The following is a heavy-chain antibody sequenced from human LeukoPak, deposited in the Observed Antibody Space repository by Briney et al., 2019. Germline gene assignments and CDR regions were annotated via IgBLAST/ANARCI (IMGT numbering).Heavy chain of an antibody. Sequence: SETLSLACTVSGGSISSYYWSWIRQPPGKGLEWIGYFYYSGSTNYNPSLKRRVTISGDTSKNQFSLKLNSVTAADTAVYYCATSRGVLTPFDYWGQGTLVTVSS. D-gene: IGHD3-10*01. J-gene: IGHJ4*02. V-gene: IGHV4-59*01. CDR1: GGSISSYY. CDR2: FYYSGST. CDR3: ATSRGVLTPFDY.